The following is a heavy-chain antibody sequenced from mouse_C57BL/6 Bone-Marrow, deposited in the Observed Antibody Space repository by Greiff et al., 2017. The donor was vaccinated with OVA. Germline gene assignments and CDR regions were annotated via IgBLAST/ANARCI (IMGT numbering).Heavy chain of an antibody. CDR2: ISYDGSN. Sequence: VQLQQSGPGLVKPSQSLSLTCSVTGYSITSGYYWNWIRQSPGNKLEWMGYISYDGSNNYNPSLKNRIPITRDTSKNQFFLKLNAVTTEDTATYYCARELVYWYFDVWGTGTTVTVSS. V-gene: IGHV3-6*01. J-gene: IGHJ1*03. CDR3: ARELVYWYFDV. CDR1: GYSITSGYY. D-gene: IGHD4-1*01.